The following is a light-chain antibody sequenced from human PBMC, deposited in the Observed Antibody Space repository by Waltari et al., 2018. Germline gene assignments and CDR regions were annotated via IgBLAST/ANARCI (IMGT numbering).Light chain of an antibody. CDR1: QSVGRS. CDR2: GAS. V-gene: IGKV3-20*01. CDR3: QHYVRLPVT. J-gene: IGKJ1*01. Sequence: EILLTQSPGTLSLSPGERATLSCRASQSVGRSLTWDQQKPGQAPRLLSYGASSRATCIPDRFSGSGSETDFALTISRLEPEDFALYYCQHYVRLPVTFGQGTKVDIK.